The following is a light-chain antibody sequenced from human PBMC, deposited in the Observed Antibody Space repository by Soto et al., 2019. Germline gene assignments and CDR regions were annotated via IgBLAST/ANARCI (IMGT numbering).Light chain of an antibody. J-gene: IGLJ3*02. CDR3: QSYDSSLSAGV. CDR1: SSNIGAGYD. V-gene: IGLV1-40*01. Sequence: QSVLTQPPSVSGAPGQRVTISCTGSSSNIGAGYDVHWYQQLPGTAPKLLIYGDNNRPLGVPDRFSGSKSGTSASLAITGLQAEDEADYYCQSYDSSLSAGVFGGGTKVTVL. CDR2: GDN.